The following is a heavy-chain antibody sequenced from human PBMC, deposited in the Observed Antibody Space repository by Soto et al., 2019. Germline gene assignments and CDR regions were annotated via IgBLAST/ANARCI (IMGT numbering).Heavy chain of an antibody. Sequence: QVQLQESGPGLVKPSGTLSLTCAVSGGSISSSNWWSWVRQPPGKGLEWIGEIYHSGSTNYNPSRKSRVTISVDKSKNQFSLKLSSVTAADTAVYYCASVVDRQLWSAFFGTFDIWGQGTMVTVSS. J-gene: IGHJ3*02. D-gene: IGHD5-18*01. CDR1: GGSISSSNW. CDR3: ASVVDRQLWSAFFGTFDI. CDR2: IYHSGST. V-gene: IGHV4-4*02.